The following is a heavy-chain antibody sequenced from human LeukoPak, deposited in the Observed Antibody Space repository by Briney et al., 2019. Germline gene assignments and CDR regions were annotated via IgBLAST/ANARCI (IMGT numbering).Heavy chain of an antibody. CDR2: ISSSGSTI. CDR3: AKAKGDSSGSFDY. Sequence: GGSLRLSCAASGFTFSSYEMNWVRQAPGKGLEWVSYISSSGSTIYYADSVKGQFTISRDNSKNTLYLQMNSLRAEDTAVYYCAKAKGDSSGSFDYWGQGTLVTVSS. CDR1: GFTFSSYE. D-gene: IGHD6-19*01. V-gene: IGHV3-48*03. J-gene: IGHJ4*02.